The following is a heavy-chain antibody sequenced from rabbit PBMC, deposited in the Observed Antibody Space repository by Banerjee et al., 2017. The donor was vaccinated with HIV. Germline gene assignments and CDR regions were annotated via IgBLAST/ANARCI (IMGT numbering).Heavy chain of an antibody. CDR2: IYTGSGDT. D-gene: IGHD2-1*01. V-gene: IGHV1S45*01. Sequence: QEQLEESGGDLVKPGASLTLTCKASGFDLSSSYWICWVRQAPGKGLEWIACIYTGSGDTAYASWAKGRFTISKTSSPTVTLQMSSLTAADTATYFCARNYGDYQFTRLDLWGQGTLVTVS. J-gene: IGHJ3*01. CDR3: ARNYGDYQFTRLDL. CDR1: GFDLSSSYW.